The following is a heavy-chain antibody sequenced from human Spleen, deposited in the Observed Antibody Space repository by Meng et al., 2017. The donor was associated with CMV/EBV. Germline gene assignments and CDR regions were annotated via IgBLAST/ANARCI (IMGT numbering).Heavy chain of an antibody. CDR1: YY. V-gene: IGHV4-30-4*06. CDR2: IYYSGST. Sequence: YYWSWIRKHPGKGLEWIGYIYYSGSTYYNTTLKSREKITVDTSKNQFSLKLSSVTAADTAVYYCTRDQKQYYYGSGSYYNWVSIDPWGQGTLVTVSS. D-gene: IGHD3-10*01. J-gene: IGHJ5*02. CDR3: TRDQKQYYYGSGSYYNWVSIDP.